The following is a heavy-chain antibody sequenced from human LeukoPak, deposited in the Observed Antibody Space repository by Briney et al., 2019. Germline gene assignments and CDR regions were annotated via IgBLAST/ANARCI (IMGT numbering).Heavy chain of an antibody. CDR2: IYYSGST. D-gene: IGHD6-19*01. CDR3: ARLGQWLVHYFDC. J-gene: IGHJ4*02. Sequence: PSETLSLTCTVFGGSISSSSYYWGWIRQPPGKGLEWIGSIYYSGSTYYNPSLKSRVTISVDTSKNQFSLKLSSVTAADTAVYYCARLGQWLVHYFDCWGQGTLVTVSS. CDR1: GGSISSSSYY. V-gene: IGHV4-39*01.